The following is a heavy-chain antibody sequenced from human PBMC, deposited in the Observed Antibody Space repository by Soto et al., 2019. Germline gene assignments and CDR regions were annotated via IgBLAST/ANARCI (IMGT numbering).Heavy chain of an antibody. V-gene: IGHV4-39*01. CDR1: GGSISSSSYY. CDR2: IYYSGST. D-gene: IGHD3-3*01. J-gene: IGHJ6*02. Sequence: SETLSLTCTVSGGSISSSSYYWGWIRQPPGKGLEWIGSIYYSGSTYYNPSLKSRVTISVDTSKNQFSLKLSSVTAADTAVYYCARQAQEWLLYYYYYGMDVWGQGTTVTVSS. CDR3: ARQAQEWLLYYYYYGMDV.